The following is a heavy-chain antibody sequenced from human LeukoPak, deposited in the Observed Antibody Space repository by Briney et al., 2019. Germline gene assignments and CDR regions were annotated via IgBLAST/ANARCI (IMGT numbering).Heavy chain of an antibody. D-gene: IGHD3-16*01. CDR3: ARWGVRGGDY. CDR1: GYTFTSDP. V-gene: IGHV1-3*04. CDR2: INTANGYT. Sequence: ASVKVSCKASGYTFTSDPLHWVRQAPGQGLEWMGWINTANGYTKYSQEFQDRDTITRDTSASTAYMELSSLRSEDTALYYCARWGVRGGDYWGQGTLVSVSS. J-gene: IGHJ4*02.